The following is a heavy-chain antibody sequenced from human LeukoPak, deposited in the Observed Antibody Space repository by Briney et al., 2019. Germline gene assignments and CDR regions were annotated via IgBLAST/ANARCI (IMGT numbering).Heavy chain of an antibody. D-gene: IGHD3-22*01. CDR2: ISGSGGST. CDR3: ARSSSKTSGYYYYYYYYYMDV. V-gene: IGHV3-23*01. J-gene: IGHJ6*03. Sequence: GGSLRLSCAASGFTFSSYAMSWVRQAPGKGLEWVSAISGSGGSTYYADSVKGRFTISRDNSKNTLYLQMNSLSAEDTALYYCARSSSKTSGYYYYYYYYYMDVWGKGTTVTVSS. CDR1: GFTFSSYA.